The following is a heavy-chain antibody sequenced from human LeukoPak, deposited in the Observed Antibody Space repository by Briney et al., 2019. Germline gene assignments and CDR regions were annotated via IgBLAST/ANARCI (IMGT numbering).Heavy chain of an antibody. Sequence: ASVKVSCKASGYTFTGYYMHWVRQAPGQGLEWMGWINPNSGNTGYAQKFQGRVTMTRNTSISTAYMELSSLRSEDTAVYYCARGGYSYGSDYWGQGTLVTVSS. D-gene: IGHD5-18*01. CDR1: GYTFTGYY. CDR3: ARGGYSYGSDY. V-gene: IGHV1-8*02. CDR2: INPNSGNT. J-gene: IGHJ4*02.